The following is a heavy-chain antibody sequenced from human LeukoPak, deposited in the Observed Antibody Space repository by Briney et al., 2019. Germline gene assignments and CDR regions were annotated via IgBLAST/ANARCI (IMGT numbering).Heavy chain of an antibody. CDR2: ISYDGSNK. D-gene: IGHD4-17*01. Sequence: PGRSLRLSCAASGFTFSSYAMHWVRQAPGKGLEWVAVISYDGSNKYYADSVKGRFTISRDNSKNTLYLQMNSLRAEDTAVYYCATYGDRPPFDYWGQGTLVTVSS. CDR3: ATYGDRPPFDY. CDR1: GFTFSSYA. J-gene: IGHJ4*02. V-gene: IGHV3-30-3*01.